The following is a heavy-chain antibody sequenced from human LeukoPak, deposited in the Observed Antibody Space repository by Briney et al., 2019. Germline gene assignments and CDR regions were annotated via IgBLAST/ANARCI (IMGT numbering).Heavy chain of an antibody. CDR1: GVSISSGGYS. CDR2: IYHSGST. V-gene: IGHV4-30-2*01. Sequence: PSETLSLTCAVSGVSISSGGYSWSWIRQPPGKGLEWIGYIYHSGSTYYNPSLKSRVTISVDRSKNQFSLKLSSVTAADTAVYYCARGGSGRWPMNYWGQGTLVTVSS. CDR3: ARGGSGRWPMNY. J-gene: IGHJ4*02. D-gene: IGHD3-10*01.